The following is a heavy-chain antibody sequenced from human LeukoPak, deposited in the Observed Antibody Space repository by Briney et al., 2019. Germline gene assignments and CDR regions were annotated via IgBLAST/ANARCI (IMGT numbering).Heavy chain of an antibody. V-gene: IGHV4-59*12. CDR1: GGSISSYY. CDR3: ARDQGWELLGYFDY. Sequence: SETLSLTCTVSGGSISSYYWSWIRQPPGKGLEWIGYIHYSGSTNYNPSLKSRVTMSVDTPKNQFSLKLSSVTAADTAVYYCARDQGWELLGYFDYWGQGTLVTVSS. CDR2: IHYSGST. J-gene: IGHJ4*02. D-gene: IGHD1-26*01.